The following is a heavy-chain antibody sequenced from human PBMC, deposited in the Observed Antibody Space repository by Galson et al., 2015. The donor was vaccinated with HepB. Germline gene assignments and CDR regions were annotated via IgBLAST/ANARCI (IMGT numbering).Heavy chain of an antibody. CDR2: IIPIFGIA. Sequence: SVKVSCKASGGTFSSYAISWVRQAPGQGLEWMGGIIPIFGIANYAQKFQGRVTITADESTSTAYMELSSLRSEDTAVYYCARGARSIAVAGTNFDYWGQGTLSPSPQ. D-gene: IGHD6-19*01. V-gene: IGHV1-69*13. J-gene: IGHJ4*02. CDR3: ARGARSIAVAGTNFDY. CDR1: GGTFSSYA.